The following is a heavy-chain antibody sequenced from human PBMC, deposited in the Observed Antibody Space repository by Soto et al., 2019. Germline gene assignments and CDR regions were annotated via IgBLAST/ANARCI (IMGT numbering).Heavy chain of an antibody. CDR2: ISYDGSNK. D-gene: IGHD3-3*01. Sequence: QVQLVESGGGVVQPGRSLRLSCAASGFTFSSYGMHWVRQAPGKGLEWVAVISYDGSNKYYADSVKGRFTISRDNSKNTLDLQMNSLRAEDTAVYYCAKGLDYDFWSGYYPNYYYYGMDVWGQGTTVTVSS. V-gene: IGHV3-30*18. CDR1: GFTFSSYG. J-gene: IGHJ6*02. CDR3: AKGLDYDFWSGYYPNYYYYGMDV.